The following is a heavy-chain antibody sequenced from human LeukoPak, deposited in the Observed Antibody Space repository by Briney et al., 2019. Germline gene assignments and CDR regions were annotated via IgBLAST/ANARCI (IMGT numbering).Heavy chain of an antibody. V-gene: IGHV1-8*01. CDR1: GYTFTSYD. CDR2: MNPNSGNT. J-gene: IGHJ4*02. D-gene: IGHD1-1*01. Sequence: ASVKVSCKASGYTFTSYDINWGRQATGQGLEWMGWMNPNSGNTGSAQKFQRRVTMTRNTSISTAYMELSSLRSEDTAVYYCARHFGTGDNFDYWGQGTLLIVSS. CDR3: ARHFGTGDNFDY.